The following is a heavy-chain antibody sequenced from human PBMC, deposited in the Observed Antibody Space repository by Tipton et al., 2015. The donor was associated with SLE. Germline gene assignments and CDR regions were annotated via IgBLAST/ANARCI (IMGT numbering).Heavy chain of an antibody. CDR1: GYTFTGYY. CDR2: INPNSGDT. V-gene: IGHV1-2*02. D-gene: IGHD3-10*01. Sequence: QSGAEVKKPGASVRVSCKTSGYTFTGYYIHWVRQAPGQGLEWMGWINPNSGDTDYAQKFQGRLSVTRDTSISTAYMELNRLTSDDTAVYFCARGLTYYSRSGSFSTRTHDDYWGQGTLVTVSS. CDR3: ARGLTYYSRSGSFSTRTHDDY. J-gene: IGHJ4*02.